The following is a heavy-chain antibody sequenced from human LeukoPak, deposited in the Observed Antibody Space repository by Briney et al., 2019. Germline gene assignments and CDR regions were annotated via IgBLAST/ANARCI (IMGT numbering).Heavy chain of an antibody. J-gene: IGHJ6*02. Sequence: PGRSLRLPCAATGFTFKDYGMHWVRQPPGKGLEWVSSINWNGGGTDYADSVKGRFTISRDNAKNSLYLQLSSLRPEDTALYYCAKHMRATNTYSFFGLDVWGQGTTVTVSS. CDR1: GFTFKDYG. CDR3: AKHMRATNTYSFFGLDV. D-gene: IGHD1-26*01. V-gene: IGHV3-9*01. CDR2: INWNGGGT.